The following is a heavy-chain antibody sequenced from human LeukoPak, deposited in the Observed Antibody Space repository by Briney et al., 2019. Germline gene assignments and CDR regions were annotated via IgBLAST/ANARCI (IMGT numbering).Heavy chain of an antibody. Sequence: PSETLSLTCAVYGGSFSGYYWSWIRQPPAKGLEWIGEINHSGSTNYNPSLKSRVTISVDTSKNQFSLKLSSVTAADTAVYYCARDFGYYYDSSGYYPKGDFDYWGQGTLVTVSS. D-gene: IGHD3-22*01. CDR3: ARDFGYYYDSSGYYPKGDFDY. CDR1: GGSFSGYY. V-gene: IGHV4-34*01. J-gene: IGHJ4*02. CDR2: INHSGST.